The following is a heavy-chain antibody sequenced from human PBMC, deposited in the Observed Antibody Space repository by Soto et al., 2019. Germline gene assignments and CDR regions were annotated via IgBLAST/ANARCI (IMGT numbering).Heavy chain of an antibody. CDR1: GYTFTGYY. D-gene: IGHD5-12*01. CDR3: ARGVAYYSGYDFVSWFDP. Sequence: GASVKVSCKASGYTFTGYYMHWVRQAPGQGLEWMGWINPNSGGTNYAQKFQGWVTMTRDTSISTAYMELSRLRSDDTAVYYCARGVAYYSGYDFVSWFDPWGQGTLVTVSS. V-gene: IGHV1-2*04. J-gene: IGHJ5*02. CDR2: INPNSGGT.